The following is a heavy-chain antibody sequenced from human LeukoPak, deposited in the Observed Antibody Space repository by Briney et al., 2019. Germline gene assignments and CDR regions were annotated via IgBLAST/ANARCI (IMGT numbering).Heavy chain of an antibody. V-gene: IGHV4-39*07. CDR1: DGSISSSSYY. Sequence: PSETLSLTCTVTDGSISSSSYYWGWIRQPPGKGLEWIGSIYYSGSTYYNPSLKSRVTISVDTSKNQFSLKLSSVTAADTAVYYCARGEFGTYFDYWGQGTLVTVSS. D-gene: IGHD3-16*01. CDR3: ARGEFGTYFDY. CDR2: IYYSGST. J-gene: IGHJ4*02.